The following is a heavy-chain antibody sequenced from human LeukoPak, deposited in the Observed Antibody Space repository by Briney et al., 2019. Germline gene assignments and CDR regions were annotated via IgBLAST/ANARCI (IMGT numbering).Heavy chain of an antibody. V-gene: IGHV4-34*01. CDR3: ARHHLGYCSSTSCYRANWFDP. D-gene: IGHD2-2*02. CDR1: GGSFSGYY. CDR2: INHSGST. Sequence: SETLSLTCAVYGGSFSGYYWSWIRQPPGKGLEWIGEINHSGSTNYNPSLKSRVTISVDTSKNQFSLKLSSVTAADTAVYYCARHHLGYCSSTSCYRANWFDPWGQGTLVTVSS. J-gene: IGHJ5*02.